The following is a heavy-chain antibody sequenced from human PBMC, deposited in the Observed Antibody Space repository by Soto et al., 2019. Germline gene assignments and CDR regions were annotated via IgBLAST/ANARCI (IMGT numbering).Heavy chain of an antibody. Sequence: ELQLVETGGGLIQTGGSLRLSCAASGFSISSNYIAWVRQPPGKGLEWVSTTFSGGNTEYAASVKGRCSISRDNYKNTLYLQMDNLRVEDTAVDYWARKRPIATPGWAFGMAVRGQATTVSVSS. CDR2: TFSGGNT. CDR3: ARKRPIATPGWAFGMAV. V-gene: IGHV3-53*02. J-gene: IGHJ6*02. D-gene: IGHD2-15*01. CDR1: GFSISSNY.